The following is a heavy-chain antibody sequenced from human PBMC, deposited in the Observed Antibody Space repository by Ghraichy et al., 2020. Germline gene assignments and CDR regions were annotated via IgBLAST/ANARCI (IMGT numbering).Heavy chain of an antibody. J-gene: IGHJ4*02. Sequence: SETLSLTCTVSGGSISSSSYYWGWIRQPPGKGLEWIGSIYHSGSTYYNPSLKSRVTISVDTSKNQFSLKLNSVTAADPAVYYCARRHSGSYYSDYWGQGTLVTVSS. CDR1: GGSISSSSYY. D-gene: IGHD1-26*01. CDR3: ARRHSGSYYSDY. CDR2: IYHSGST. V-gene: IGHV4-39*01.